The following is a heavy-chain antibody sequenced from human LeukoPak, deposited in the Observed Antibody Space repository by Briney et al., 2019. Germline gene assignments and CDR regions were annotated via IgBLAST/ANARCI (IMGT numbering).Heavy chain of an antibody. CDR2: MNPNSGNT. Sequence: ASVTVSCKASGYTFTSYDINWVRQATGQGLEWMGWMNPNSGNTGYAQKFQGRLTMTRNTSISTAYMELSSLRSEDTAVYYCARFGDYDILTGYERPFDYWGQGTLVTVSS. J-gene: IGHJ4*02. CDR1: GYTFTSYD. V-gene: IGHV1-8*01. CDR3: ARFGDYDILTGYERPFDY. D-gene: IGHD3-9*01.